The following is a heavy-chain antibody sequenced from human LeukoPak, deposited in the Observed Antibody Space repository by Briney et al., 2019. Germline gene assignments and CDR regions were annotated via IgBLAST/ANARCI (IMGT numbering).Heavy chain of an antibody. D-gene: IGHD3-3*01. CDR3: ARGVPYDSWSGPHYSDY. V-gene: IGHV3-7*01. CDR2: IKQDGSQE. CDR1: GFTFSSYA. Sequence: PGGSLRLSCAASGFTFSSYAMHWVPQAPGKGLEWVAHIKQDGSQEYYVDSVKGRFTISRDSAKNSLYLQMNSLRAEDTAVYYCARGVPYDSWSGPHYSDYWGQGTLVTVSS. J-gene: IGHJ4*02.